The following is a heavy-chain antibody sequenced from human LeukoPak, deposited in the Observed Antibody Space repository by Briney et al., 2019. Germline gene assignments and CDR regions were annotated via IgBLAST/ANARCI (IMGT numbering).Heavy chain of an antibody. CDR3: AKDRGYSYGYETDYYYYVMDV. CDR1: GFTFSNAW. CDR2: IKSKTDGGTT. Sequence: GGSLRLSCAASGFTFSNAWMSWVRQAPGKGLEWVGRIKSKTDGGTTDYAAPVKGRFTISRDNSKNTLYLQMNSLRAEDTAVYYCAKDRGYSYGYETDYYYYVMDVWGQGTPVTVSS. D-gene: IGHD5-18*01. V-gene: IGHV3-15*01. J-gene: IGHJ6*02.